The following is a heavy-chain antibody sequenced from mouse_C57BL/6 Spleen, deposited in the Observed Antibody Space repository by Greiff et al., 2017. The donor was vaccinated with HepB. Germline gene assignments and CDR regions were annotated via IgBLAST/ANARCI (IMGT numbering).Heavy chain of an antibody. CDR3: ARWFTTVVATGAMDY. Sequence: EVKLVESGGGLVKPGGSLKLSCAASGFTFSDYGMHWVRQAPEKGLEWVAYISSGSSTIYYADTVKGRFPISRDNAKNTLFLQMTSLRSEDTAMYYCARWFTTVVATGAMDYWGQGTSVTVSS. V-gene: IGHV5-17*01. CDR2: ISSGSSTI. D-gene: IGHD1-1*01. CDR1: GFTFSDYG. J-gene: IGHJ4*01.